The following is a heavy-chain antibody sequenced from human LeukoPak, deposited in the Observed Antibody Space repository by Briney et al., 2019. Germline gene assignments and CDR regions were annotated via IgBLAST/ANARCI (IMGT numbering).Heavy chain of an antibody. J-gene: IGHJ4*02. CDR1: GGSVSNYY. Sequence: PSETLSLTCTVSGGSVSNYYGSWIRQPAGEGLEWIGRVYADGRSNYNPSLRSRVAMSVDTSKSQFSLRLSSVAAADTALYYCARMYSGTYGGIDYWGQGTLVTVSS. D-gene: IGHD1-26*01. CDR2: VYADGRS. V-gene: IGHV4-4*07. CDR3: ARMYSGTYGGIDY.